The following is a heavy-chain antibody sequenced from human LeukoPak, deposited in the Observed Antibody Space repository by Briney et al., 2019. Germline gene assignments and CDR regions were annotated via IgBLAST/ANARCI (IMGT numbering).Heavy chain of an antibody. J-gene: IGHJ4*02. Sequence: PGGSLRLSCAASGFTFSSYAMNWVRQAPGKGLEWVSYITNNCTTIFYADSVKGRFTISRDNSKTTLYLQMNSLRAEDTAVYYCAKDSSADDSSGYSYYFDYWGQGTLVTVSS. CDR2: ITNNCTTI. D-gene: IGHD3-22*01. CDR1: GFTFSSYA. V-gene: IGHV3-48*01. CDR3: AKDSSADDSSGYSYYFDY.